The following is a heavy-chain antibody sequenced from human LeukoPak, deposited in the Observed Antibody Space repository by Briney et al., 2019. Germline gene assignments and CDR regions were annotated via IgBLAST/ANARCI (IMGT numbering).Heavy chain of an antibody. D-gene: IGHD1-1*01. V-gene: IGHV4-4*07. CDR2: IYTSGST. J-gene: IGHJ6*03. Sequence: SETLSLTCTVSGGSISSYYWSWIRQPAGKGLEWIGRIYTSGSTNYNPSLRSRVTISVDTSKNQFSLKLSSVTAADTAVYYCARGLTGPTVRYYYNYYMDVWGKGITVTISS. CDR3: ARGLTGPTVRYYYNYYMDV. CDR1: GGSISSYY.